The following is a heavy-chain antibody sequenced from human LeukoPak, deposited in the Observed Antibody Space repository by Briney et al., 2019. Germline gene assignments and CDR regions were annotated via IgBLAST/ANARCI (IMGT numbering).Heavy chain of an antibody. J-gene: IGHJ4*02. CDR2: IIPILGIA. D-gene: IGHD3-22*01. CDR3: ARESRRHYYDNSGYPDY. V-gene: IGHV1-69*04. CDR1: GGTFSSYA. Sequence: SVKVSCKASGGTFSSYAISWVRQAPGQGLEWMGRIIPILGIANYAQKFQGRVTITADKSTSTAYMELSSLRSEDTAVYYCARESRRHYYDNSGYPDYWGQGTLVTVSS.